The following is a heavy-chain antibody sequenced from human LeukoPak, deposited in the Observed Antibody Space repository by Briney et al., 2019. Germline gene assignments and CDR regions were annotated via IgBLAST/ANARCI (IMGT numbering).Heavy chain of an antibody. J-gene: IGHJ3*02. CDR2: SSYSGSS. CDR1: GGSIGTNY. CDR3: ARLKARDAFDI. V-gene: IGHV4-59*01. Sequence: SETLSLTCSVSGGSIGTNYWSWIRQVPGKGLEWIGYSSYSGSSNYNPSLKSRVTISVDTSKTQFSLYLNSVTAADTAVYYCARLKARDAFDIWGQGTMVTVSS.